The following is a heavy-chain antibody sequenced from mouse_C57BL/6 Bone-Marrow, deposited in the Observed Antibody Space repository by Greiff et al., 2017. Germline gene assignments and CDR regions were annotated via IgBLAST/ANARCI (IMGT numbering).Heavy chain of an antibody. D-gene: IGHD3-2*02. J-gene: IGHJ4*01. CDR3: ARVRMLRPTFYYYIDY. CDR1: GYAFSSSW. Sequence: QVQLQQSGPELVKPGASVKISCKASGYAFSSSWMNWVKQRPGKGLEWIGRIYPGDGDTNYNGKFKGKATLTADKSSSTAYMQLSSLTSEDSAVYCCARVRMLRPTFYYYIDYWGQGTSVTVSS. CDR2: IYPGDGDT. V-gene: IGHV1-82*01.